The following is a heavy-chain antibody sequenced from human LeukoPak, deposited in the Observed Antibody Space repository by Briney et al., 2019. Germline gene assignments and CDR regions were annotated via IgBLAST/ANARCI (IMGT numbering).Heavy chain of an antibody. CDR2: ISSSGSDI. Sequence: GGSLRLSCAASEFTFSNYEMHWVRQAPGKGLEWVSYISSSGSDIYYADSVKGRFTMSRDNAKNTLYLQMSSLTAEDTAVYYCVRGSAAAKNAFDVWGQGTMVSVSS. CDR1: EFTFSNYE. CDR3: VRGSAAAKNAFDV. J-gene: IGHJ3*01. D-gene: IGHD6-13*01. V-gene: IGHV3-48*03.